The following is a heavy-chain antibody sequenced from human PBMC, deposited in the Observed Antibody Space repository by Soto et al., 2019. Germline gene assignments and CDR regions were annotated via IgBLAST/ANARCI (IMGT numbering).Heavy chain of an antibody. J-gene: IGHJ4*02. V-gene: IGHV1-3*01. D-gene: IGHD6-13*01. CDR3: ARDSGIAAAAQRDFDD. Sequence: ASVKVSCKASGYTFTSYAMHWVRQAPGQRLEWMGWINAGNGNTKYSQKFQGRVTITRDTSASTAYMELSSLRSEDTAVYYCARDSGIAAAAQRDFDDWGQGTLVTVSS. CDR2: INAGNGNT. CDR1: GYTFTSYA.